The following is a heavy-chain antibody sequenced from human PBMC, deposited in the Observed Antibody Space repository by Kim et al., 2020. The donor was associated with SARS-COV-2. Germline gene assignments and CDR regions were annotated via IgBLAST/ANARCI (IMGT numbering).Heavy chain of an antibody. CDR1: GFTFSNFG. CDR2: INPTTSHI. D-gene: IGHD2-2*01. Sequence: GGSLRLSCAASGFTFSNFGINWVRQAPGKGLEWVSYINPTTSHIYYANSVRGRFTISRDNVRNSVFLQMNSLRHEDTALYYCARDDGQYARFSAMDVWGQGTTVTVSS. CDR3: ARDDGQYARFSAMDV. J-gene: IGHJ6*02. V-gene: IGHV3-48*02.